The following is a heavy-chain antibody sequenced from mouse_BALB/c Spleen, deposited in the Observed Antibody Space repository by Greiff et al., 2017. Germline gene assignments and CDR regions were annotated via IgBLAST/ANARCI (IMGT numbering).Heavy chain of an antibody. CDR3: ARSYYGSSPYYYAMDY. D-gene: IGHD1-1*01. CDR1: GYTFTDYW. J-gene: IGHJ4*01. Sequence: QVQLQQPGAELVMPGASVKMSCKASGYTFTDYWMHWVKQRPGHGLEWIGEILPGSGSTNYNEKFKGKATFTADTSSNTAYMQLSSLTSEDSAVYYCARSYYGSSPYYYAMDYWGQGTSVTVSS. CDR2: ILPGSGST. V-gene: IGHV1-9*01.